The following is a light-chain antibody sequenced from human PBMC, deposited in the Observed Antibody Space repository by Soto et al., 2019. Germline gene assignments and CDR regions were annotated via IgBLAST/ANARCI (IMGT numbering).Light chain of an antibody. CDR1: HGIRND. V-gene: IGKV1-6*01. Sequence: AIQMTQSPSSLSASVGDRVTITCRASHGIRNDLGWYQQRPGKAPKLLIYAASSLQSGVPSRFSGSGSGTDFTLTISSLQPEDFATYYCLQDYNYPRTFGQGTKVEIK. CDR3: LQDYNYPRT. CDR2: AAS. J-gene: IGKJ1*01.